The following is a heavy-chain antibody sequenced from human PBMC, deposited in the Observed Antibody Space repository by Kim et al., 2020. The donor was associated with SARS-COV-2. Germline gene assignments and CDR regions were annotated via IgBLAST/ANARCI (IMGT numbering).Heavy chain of an antibody. V-gene: IGHV3-53*04. J-gene: IGHJ3*02. D-gene: IGHD2-8*02. CDR3: ARAPWTGGGDAFDI. Sequence: AESVKGRFTISRHNSKNTLYLQMNSLRAEDTAVYYCARAPWTGGGDAFDIWGQGTMVTVSS.